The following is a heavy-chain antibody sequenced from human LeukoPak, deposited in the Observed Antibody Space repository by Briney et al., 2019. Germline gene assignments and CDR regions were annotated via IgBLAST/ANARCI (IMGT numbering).Heavy chain of an antibody. CDR1: GFTFSSYG. Sequence: GRSLRLSCAASGFTFSSYGIHWVRQAPGKGLEWVAVIWYDGSNKYYADSVKGRFTISRDNSKNTLYLQMNSLRAEDTAVYYCATGNYYDSSGLDYWGQGTLVTVSS. D-gene: IGHD3-22*01. V-gene: IGHV3-33*01. J-gene: IGHJ4*02. CDR2: IWYDGSNK. CDR3: ATGNYYDSSGLDY.